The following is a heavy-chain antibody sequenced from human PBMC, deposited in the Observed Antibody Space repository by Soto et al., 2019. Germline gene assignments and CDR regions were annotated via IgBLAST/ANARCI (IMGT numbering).Heavy chain of an antibody. J-gene: IGHJ4*02. D-gene: IGHD1-26*01. CDR2: IHHSGSS. V-gene: IGHV4-4*02. CDR1: GASISSTSSGDW. CDR3: AKMVGATLVVY. Sequence: QVQLQESGPGLVKPSGTLSLTCTVSGASISSTSSGDWWSWVRQPPEKGLEWIGEIHHSGSSNYSPSLKSRVTMAADNSNNQFSLRLSSVTAADTAVYYCAKMVGATLVVYWGQGTLVTVSS.